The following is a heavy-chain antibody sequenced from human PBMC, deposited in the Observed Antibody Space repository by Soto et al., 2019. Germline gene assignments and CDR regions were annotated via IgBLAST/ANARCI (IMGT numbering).Heavy chain of an antibody. J-gene: IGHJ3*01. CDR1: GGSINGSNW. D-gene: IGHD3-22*01. Sequence: LSLTCAVSGGSINGSNWLSWVLQSPGKGLEWMGEIYQSGSTKYNPPFRSRFTVSIDKPKSQFSLKLTSVTAADSAVYYCARRFFYENQGVFDVWDQGTKVTVS. V-gene: IGHV4-4*02. CDR3: ARRFFYENQGVFDV. CDR2: IYQSGST.